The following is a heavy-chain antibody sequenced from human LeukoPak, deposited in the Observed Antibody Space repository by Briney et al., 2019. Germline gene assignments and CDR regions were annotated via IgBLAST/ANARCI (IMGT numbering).Heavy chain of an antibody. V-gene: IGHV1-69*04. CDR2: IIPIFGIA. CDR3: ARGGGSYSDDAFDI. CDR1: GGTFSSYA. Sequence: GASVKVSCKASGGTFSSYAISCVRQAPGQGLEWMGRIIPIFGIANYAQKFQGRVTITADKSTSTAYMELSSLRSEDTAVYYCARGGGSYSDDAFDIWGQGTMVTVSS. D-gene: IGHD1-26*01. J-gene: IGHJ3*02.